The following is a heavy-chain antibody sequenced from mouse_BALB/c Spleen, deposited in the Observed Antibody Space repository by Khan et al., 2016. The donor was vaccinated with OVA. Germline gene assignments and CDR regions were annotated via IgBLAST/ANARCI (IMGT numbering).Heavy chain of an antibody. CDR1: GFSLTSHG. CDR3: ARHGYNGNYSPYFDV. V-gene: IGHV2-6-1*01. D-gene: IGHD2-1*01. J-gene: IGHJ1*01. CDR2: IWSDGHT. Sequence: QVQLKESGPGLVAPSQSLSITCTISGFSLTSHGVHWVRQPPGKGLEWLVVIWSDGHTTYNSAFKSRLSISKDNSKSQVFLKMNSLQTDDTAMYYCARHGYNGNYSPYFDVWGAGTTVTVSS.